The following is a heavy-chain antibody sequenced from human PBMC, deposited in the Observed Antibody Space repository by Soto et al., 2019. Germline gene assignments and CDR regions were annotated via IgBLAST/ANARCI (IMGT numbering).Heavy chain of an antibody. CDR3: ATFTPRDYGDYVSYYYYGMDV. CDR1: GGTFSSYA. CDR2: IIPIFGTA. Sequence: SVKVSCNASGGTFSSYAISWVRQAPGQGLEWMGGIIPIFGTANYAQKFQGRVTITADESTSTAYMELSSLRSEDTAVYYCATFTPRDYGDYVSYYYYGMDVWGQGTTVTVSS. D-gene: IGHD4-17*01. J-gene: IGHJ6*02. V-gene: IGHV1-69*13.